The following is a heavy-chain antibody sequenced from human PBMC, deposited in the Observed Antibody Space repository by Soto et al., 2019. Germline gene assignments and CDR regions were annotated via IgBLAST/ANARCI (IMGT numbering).Heavy chain of an antibody. CDR3: ASRIFGVVISGYYGMDV. J-gene: IGHJ6*02. CDR2: ISYDGSNK. V-gene: IGHV3-30-3*01. Sequence: GGSLRLSCAASGFTFSSYAMHWVRQAPGKGLEWVAVISYDGSNKYYADSVKGRFTISRDNSKNTLYLQMNSLRAEDTAVYYCASRIFGVVISGYYGMDVWGQGTTVTVSS. CDR1: GFTFSSYA. D-gene: IGHD3-3*01.